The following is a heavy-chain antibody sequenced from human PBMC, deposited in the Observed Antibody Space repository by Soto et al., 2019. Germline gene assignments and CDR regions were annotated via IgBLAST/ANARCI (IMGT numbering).Heavy chain of an antibody. CDR2: IYYSGGT. Sequence: PSETLSLTGTVSGGSISSGDYYWSWIRQPPGRGLEWIGYIYYSGGTYYNPSLKSRVTISVDTSKNQFSLKLSSVTAADTAVYYCARVIKAAAGQGGGAFDIWGQGTMVTVSS. CDR1: GGSISSGDYY. CDR3: ARVIKAAAGQGGGAFDI. D-gene: IGHD6-13*01. V-gene: IGHV4-30-4*01. J-gene: IGHJ3*02.